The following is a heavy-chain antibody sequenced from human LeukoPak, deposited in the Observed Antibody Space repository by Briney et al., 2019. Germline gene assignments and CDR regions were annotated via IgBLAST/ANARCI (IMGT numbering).Heavy chain of an antibody. V-gene: IGHV4-59*08. J-gene: IGHJ4*02. D-gene: IGHD6-19*01. Sequence: GKGLEWIGYIYYIGSTNYNPSLKSRVTISVDTSKNQLSLKLTSVTAADTAVYYCARHARIAVAGLGYWGQGTLVTVSS. CDR2: IYYIGST. CDR3: ARHARIAVAGLGY.